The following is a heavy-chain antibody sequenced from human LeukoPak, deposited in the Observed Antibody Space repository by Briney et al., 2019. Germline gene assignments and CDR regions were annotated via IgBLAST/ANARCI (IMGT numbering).Heavy chain of an antibody. V-gene: IGHV3-9*01. J-gene: IGHJ4*02. D-gene: IGHD3-22*01. CDR1: GFTFDDYA. CDR2: ISWNSGSI. CDR3: AKDIYYDSSGYSSLDY. Sequence: PGGSLRLSCAASGFTFDDYAMHWVRQAPGKGLEWVSGISWNSGSIGYADSVKGRFTISRDNAKNSLYVQMNSLRAEDTALYYCAKDIYYDSSGYSSLDYWGQGTLVTVSS.